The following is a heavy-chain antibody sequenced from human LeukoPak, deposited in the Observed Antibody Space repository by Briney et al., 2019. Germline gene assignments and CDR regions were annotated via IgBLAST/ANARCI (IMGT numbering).Heavy chain of an antibody. D-gene: IGHD6-6*01. CDR2: IDHRGSS. CDR1: GESSSAYF. V-gene: IGHV4-34*01. J-gene: IGHJ4*03. CDR3: ATRSSTLAAARCFDD. Sequence: SETLSLTCAVHGESSSAYFWSWIRQVPGKGLEWIGEIDHRGSSNYNPPLKSRATISVDTSKNHFSLSLTSVTAADTAVYYCATRSSTLAAARCFDDWGQGTVVTVSS.